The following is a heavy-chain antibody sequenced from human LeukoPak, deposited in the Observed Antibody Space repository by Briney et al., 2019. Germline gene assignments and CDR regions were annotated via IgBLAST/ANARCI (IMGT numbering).Heavy chain of an antibody. J-gene: IGHJ4*02. Sequence: PGGSLRLSCAASGFTFSTYAMHWVRQAPGKGLEWVAVIWYDGTNKYNADSVTGRFTISRDDPKNTLYLQMSSLRAEDTAVYYCARDRGMVSTNLDYWGQGTLVTVSS. D-gene: IGHD5/OR15-5a*01. CDR1: GFTFSTYA. V-gene: IGHV3-33*01. CDR3: ARDRGMVSTNLDY. CDR2: IWYDGTNK.